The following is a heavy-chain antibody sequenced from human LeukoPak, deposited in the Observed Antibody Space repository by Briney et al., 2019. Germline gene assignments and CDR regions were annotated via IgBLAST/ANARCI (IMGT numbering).Heavy chain of an antibody. CDR2: FYHSGSN. V-gene: IGHV4-38-2*02. CDR1: GDSISSCYY. D-gene: IGHD5-24*01. J-gene: IGHJ6*03. CDR3: ARILGSGYNYYYYYYMDV. Sequence: SETLSLTCTVSGDSISSCYYWGWIRQPPGKGLEWIGRFYHSGSNYYNPSLKSRFTISVDKSKNPFSLQLSTLTAADTAVYYCARILGSGYNYYYYYYMDVWGKGTTVTVSS.